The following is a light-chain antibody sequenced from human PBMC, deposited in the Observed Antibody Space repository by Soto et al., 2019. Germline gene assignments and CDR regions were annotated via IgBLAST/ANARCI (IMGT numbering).Light chain of an antibody. CDR1: QSVSSN. J-gene: IGKJ1*01. Sequence: EIVMTQSPATLSVSPGERATLSCRAGQSVSSNLAWYQQKPGQAPRLLIYGASSRATGIPDRFTGSGSGTDFTLTISRLEPEDFAVYYCQQYDGSPRTFGQGTKVEIK. CDR3: QQYDGSPRT. V-gene: IGKV3-20*01. CDR2: GAS.